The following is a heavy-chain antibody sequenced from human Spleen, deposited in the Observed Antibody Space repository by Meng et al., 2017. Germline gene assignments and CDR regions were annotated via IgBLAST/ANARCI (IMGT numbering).Heavy chain of an antibody. CDR1: GYTFTSYD. Sequence: ASVKVSCKASGYTFTSYDINWVRQATGQGLEWMGWMNPNSGNTGYAQKFQGRVTMTRDTSTSTVYMELSSLRSEDTAVHYCARTIVGATTGWFDPWGQGTLVTVSS. J-gene: IGHJ5*02. V-gene: IGHV1-8*02. CDR2: MNPNSGNT. D-gene: IGHD1-26*01. CDR3: ARTIVGATTGWFDP.